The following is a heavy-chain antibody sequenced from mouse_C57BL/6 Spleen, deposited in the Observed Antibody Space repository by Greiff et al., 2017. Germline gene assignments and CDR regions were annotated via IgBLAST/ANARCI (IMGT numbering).Heavy chain of an antibody. Sequence: QVQLQQSGPELVKPGASVKISCKASGYAFSSSWMTWVKQRPGKGLEWIGRIYPGDGDTNYNGKFKGKATLTADKSSSTAYMQLSSLTSADSAVYFCAPLTTWFAYWGQGTLVTVSA. CDR3: APLTTWFAY. V-gene: IGHV1-82*01. D-gene: IGHD4-1*01. CDR1: GYAFSSSW. CDR2: IYPGDGDT. J-gene: IGHJ3*01.